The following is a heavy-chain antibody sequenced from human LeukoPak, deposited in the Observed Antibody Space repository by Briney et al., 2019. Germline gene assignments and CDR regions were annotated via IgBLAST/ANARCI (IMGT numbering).Heavy chain of an antibody. CDR2: IKQDGSEK. V-gene: IGHV3-7*01. J-gene: IGHJ6*02. CDR3: ARGREVSLIPSGGMDV. D-gene: IGHD2-8*01. CDR1: GFTFSSYW. Sequence: PGGSLRLSCAASGFTFSSYWMSWVRQAPGKGLEWVANIKQDGSEKYYVDSVKGRFTISRDNAKNSLYLQMNSLRAEDTAVYYCARGREVSLIPSGGMDVWGQGTTVTVSS.